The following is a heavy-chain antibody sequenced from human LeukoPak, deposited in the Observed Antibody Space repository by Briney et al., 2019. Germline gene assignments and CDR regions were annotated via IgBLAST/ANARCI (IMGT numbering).Heavy chain of an antibody. D-gene: IGHD5-18*01. V-gene: IGHV1-69*06. CDR3: ARSYVDTAMGLGDYNWFDP. CDR2: IIPIFGTA. CDR1: GYSFTSYT. J-gene: IGHJ5*02. Sequence: GASVKVSCKTSGYSFTSYTINWVRQAPGQGLEWMGGIIPIFGTANYAQKFQGRVTITADKSTSTAYMELSSLRSEDTAVYYCARSYVDTAMGLGDYNWFDPWGQGTLVTVSS.